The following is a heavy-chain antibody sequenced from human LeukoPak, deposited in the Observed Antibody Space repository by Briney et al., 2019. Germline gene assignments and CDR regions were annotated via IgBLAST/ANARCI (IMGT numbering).Heavy chain of an antibody. V-gene: IGHV3-48*04. CDR2: ISSSGSTI. J-gene: IGHJ4*02. CDR1: GFTFSSYA. Sequence: GGSLRLSCAASGFTFSSYAMSWVRQAPGKGLEWVSYISSSGSTIYYADSVKGRFTISRDNAKNSLYLQMNSLRAEDTAVYYCASSARWELLYWGQGTLVTVSS. D-gene: IGHD1-26*01. CDR3: ASSARWELLY.